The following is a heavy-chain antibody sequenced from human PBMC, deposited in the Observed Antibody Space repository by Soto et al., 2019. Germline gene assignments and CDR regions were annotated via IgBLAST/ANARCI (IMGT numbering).Heavy chain of an antibody. CDR3: TRTRGWSPYDY. J-gene: IGHJ4*02. Sequence: GGSLRLSCAASGFTFSGSAMHWVRQASGKGLEWVGRIRSKANSYATAYAASVKGRFTISRDDSKNTAYLQMNSLKTEDTAVYYCTRTRGWSPYDYWGQGTLVTVSS. CDR1: GFTFSGSA. V-gene: IGHV3-73*01. CDR2: IRSKANSYAT. D-gene: IGHD6-19*01.